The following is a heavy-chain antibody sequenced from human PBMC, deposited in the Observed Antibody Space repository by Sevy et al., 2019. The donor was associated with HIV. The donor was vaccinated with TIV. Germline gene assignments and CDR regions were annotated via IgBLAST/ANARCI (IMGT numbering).Heavy chain of an antibody. CDR3: ARNSGYYYMDV. V-gene: IGHV4-59*01. D-gene: IGHD1-1*01. Sequence: SETLSLTCTVSGGSLSRYYWSWIRQPPGKGLEWIGYIYYSGSTNYNPSLKSRVTISVDTSKNQFSLKLSSVTAADTAVYYCARNSGYYYMDVWGKGTTVTVSS. CDR2: IYYSGST. J-gene: IGHJ6*03. CDR1: GGSLSRYY.